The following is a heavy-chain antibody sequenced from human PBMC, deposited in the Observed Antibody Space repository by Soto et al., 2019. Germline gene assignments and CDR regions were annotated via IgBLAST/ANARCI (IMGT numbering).Heavy chain of an antibody. V-gene: IGHV3-30*18. Sequence: GGSLRLSCAASGFTFSSYGMHWVRQAPGKGLEWVAVISYDGSNKYYADSAKGRFTISRDNSKNTLYLQMNSLRAEDTAVYYCAKDHELRFLEWLLSPDYYGSGSALDYWGQGTLVTVSS. CDR1: GFTFSSYG. CDR3: AKDHELRFLEWLLSPDYYGSGSALDY. J-gene: IGHJ4*02. CDR2: ISYDGSNK. D-gene: IGHD3-3*01.